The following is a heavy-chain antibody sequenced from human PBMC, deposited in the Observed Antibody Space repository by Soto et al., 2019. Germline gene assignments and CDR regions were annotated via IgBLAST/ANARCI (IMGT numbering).Heavy chain of an antibody. CDR2: ISTTGSSI. V-gene: IGHV3-48*03. D-gene: IGHD4-17*01. CDR1: GFTFSTYE. CDR3: ARNSGDYEVY. J-gene: IGHJ4*02. Sequence: EVQLVESGGGLVQPGGSLRLSCAGSGFTFSTYEMNWVRQAPGKGLEWVSYISTTGSSIHYADSVRGRFTISRDNTKNSLYLQMNSLRVEDTAIYYCARNSGDYEVYWGQGTLVTVS.